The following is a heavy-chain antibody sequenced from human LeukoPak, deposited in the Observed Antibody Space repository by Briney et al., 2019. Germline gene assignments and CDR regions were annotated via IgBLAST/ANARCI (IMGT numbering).Heavy chain of an antibody. V-gene: IGHV3-23*01. CDR3: AASPLGYFQH. CDR1: GFTFSSYA. CDR2: ISGSGGST. Sequence: TGGSLRLSCAASGFTFSSYAMSWVRQAPGKGLEWVSSISGSGGSTFYADSVKGRFTISRDNSKNTLYLQMNSLRAEDTAVYYCAASPLGYFQHWGQGTLVTVSS. J-gene: IGHJ1*01. D-gene: IGHD3-16*01.